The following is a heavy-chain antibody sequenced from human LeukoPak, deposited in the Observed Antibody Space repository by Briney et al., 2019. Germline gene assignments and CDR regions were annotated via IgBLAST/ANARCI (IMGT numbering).Heavy chain of an antibody. CDR3: ARGVGYCSGGSCYSPYFDY. Sequence: SETLSLTCAVYGGSFSGYYWSWIRQPPGKGLEWIGEINHSGSTNYNPSLKSRVTISVDTSKNKFSLKLSSVTAADTAVYYCARGVGYCSGGSCYSPYFDYWGQGTLVTVSS. CDR2: INHSGST. CDR1: GGSFSGYY. J-gene: IGHJ4*02. V-gene: IGHV4-34*01. D-gene: IGHD2-15*01.